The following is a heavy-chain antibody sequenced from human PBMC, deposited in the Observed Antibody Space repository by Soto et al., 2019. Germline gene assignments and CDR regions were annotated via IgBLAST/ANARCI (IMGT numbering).Heavy chain of an antibody. V-gene: IGHV3-30*18. Sequence: GGSLRLSCAASEFNFRGYAMHWVRQAPGKWLDWVALISYDGSDTYYIDSVKGRFTISRDNSNSTLYLQMNDLRVEDTAVYYCAKDLGYGTFGFDYWGQGXLVTVYS. J-gene: IGHJ4*02. D-gene: IGHD3-16*01. CDR1: EFNFRGYA. CDR3: AKDLGYGTFGFDY. CDR2: ISYDGSDT.